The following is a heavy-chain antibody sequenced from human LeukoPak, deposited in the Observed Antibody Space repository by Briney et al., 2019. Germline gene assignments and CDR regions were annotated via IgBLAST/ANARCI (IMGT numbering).Heavy chain of an antibody. J-gene: IGHJ5*02. Sequence: SETLSLTCTVSGGSISSYYWSWIRQPPGKGLEWIGYIYYSGSTNYNPSLKSRVTISVDTSKNQFSLKLSSVTAADTAVYYCARDLDYGDYGIDPWGQGTLVTVSS. CDR1: GGSISSYY. CDR3: ARDLDYGDYGIDP. D-gene: IGHD4-17*01. CDR2: IYYSGST. V-gene: IGHV4-59*01.